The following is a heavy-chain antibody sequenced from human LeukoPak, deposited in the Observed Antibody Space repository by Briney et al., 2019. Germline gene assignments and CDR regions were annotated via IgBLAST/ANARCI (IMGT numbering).Heavy chain of an antibody. V-gene: IGHV3-74*01. CDR2: INSDGSST. J-gene: IGHJ4*02. Sequence: GGSLRLSCAASGFTFSSYWMHWVRQAPGKGLVGVSRINSDGSSTSYADSVKGRFTISRDNAKNTLYLQMNSLRAEDTAVYYCATAPPDSGDYVNHYFDYWGQGTLVTVSS. CDR3: ATAPPDSGDYVNHYFDY. CDR1: GFTFSSYW. D-gene: IGHD4-17*01.